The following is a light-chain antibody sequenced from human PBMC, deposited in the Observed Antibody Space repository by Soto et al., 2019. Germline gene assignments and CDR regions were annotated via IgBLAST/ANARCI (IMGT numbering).Light chain of an antibody. CDR3: QQSYRTPVT. J-gene: IGKJ3*01. CDR2: AAS. Sequence: DIPMTQSPSSLSASVGDRVTIICRASQSISSYLNWYQQNRGKAPKLLIYAASTLQSGVPSRFSGSGSGTDFTLTISSLQPEDFATYYCQQSYRTPVTFGPGTQV. CDR1: QSISSY. V-gene: IGKV1-39*01.